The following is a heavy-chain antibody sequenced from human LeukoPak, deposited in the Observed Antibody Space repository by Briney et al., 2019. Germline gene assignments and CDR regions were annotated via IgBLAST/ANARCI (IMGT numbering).Heavy chain of an antibody. J-gene: IGHJ4*02. CDR2: INGDGSST. V-gene: IGHV3-74*01. D-gene: IGHD4-23*01. CDR3: ARDLGKGRYFDL. Sequence: GGSLRLSCAASGFTFSSYWMHWVRQAPGKGLVWVSRINGDGSSTSYADSVKGRFTISRDNSRNTLYLQVNSLRAEDTAVYYCARDLGKGRYFDLWGQGTLVTVSS. CDR1: GFTFSSYW.